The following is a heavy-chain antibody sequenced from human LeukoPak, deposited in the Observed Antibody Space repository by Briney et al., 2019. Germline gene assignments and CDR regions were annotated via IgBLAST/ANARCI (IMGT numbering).Heavy chain of an antibody. V-gene: IGHV4-59*01. CDR2: IYYSGST. D-gene: IGHD6-13*01. Sequence: PSETLSLTCTVPGGPISSYYWSWIRQPPGKGLEWIGYIYYSGSTNYNPSLKSRVTISVDTSKNQFSLKLSSVTAADTAVYYCARVRGIAAAGYVDYWGQGTLVTVSS. CDR1: GGPISSYY. J-gene: IGHJ4*02. CDR3: ARVRGIAAAGYVDY.